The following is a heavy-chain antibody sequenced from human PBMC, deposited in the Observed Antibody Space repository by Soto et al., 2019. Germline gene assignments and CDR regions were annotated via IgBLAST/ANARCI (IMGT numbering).Heavy chain of an antibody. D-gene: IGHD3-9*01. CDR3: ARGTYDVLTAYPTYYFDL. V-gene: IGHV1-69*12. J-gene: IGHJ4*01. CDR1: GRTFSTYA. Sequence: QVQLVQSASEVRKPGSSVTVTCKTSGRTFSTYAINWVRQAPGQGLEWMGGIIPIFGAPSYADKFQGRITITADESTSTAYMELISLRSEDTAVYYCARGTYDVLTAYPTYYFDLWGRGTLVTVSS. CDR2: IIPIFGAP.